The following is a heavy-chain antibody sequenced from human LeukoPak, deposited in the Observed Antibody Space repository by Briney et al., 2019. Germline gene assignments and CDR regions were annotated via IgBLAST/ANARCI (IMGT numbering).Heavy chain of an antibody. CDR3: AKVTANYDSGS. V-gene: IGHV3-23*01. CDR1: GFTFSSYA. CDR2: ISGSGGST. J-gene: IGHJ4*02. D-gene: IGHD3-10*01. Sequence: GGSLRLSCAASGFTFSSYAMSWVRQAPGKGLEWVSAISGSGGSTYYADSVKGRFTISRDNSKNTLYLQMNSLRVEDTAVYYCAKVTANYDSGSWGQGTLVTVSS.